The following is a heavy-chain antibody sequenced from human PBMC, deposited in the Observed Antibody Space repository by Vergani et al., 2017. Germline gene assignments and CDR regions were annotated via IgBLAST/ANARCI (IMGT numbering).Heavy chain of an antibody. CDR1: GGSISSSNW. J-gene: IGHJ6*02. D-gene: IGHD2-21*02. V-gene: IGHV4-4*02. CDR2: IYHSGST. Sequence: QVQLQESGPGLVKPSGTLSLTCAVSGGSISSSNWWSWVRQPPGKGLEWIGEIYHSGSTNYNPSLKSRVTISVDTSKNQFSLKLSSVTAADTAVYYCARHLAYCGGDCYPYYYGMDVWGQGTTVTVSS. CDR3: ARHLAYCGGDCYPYYYGMDV.